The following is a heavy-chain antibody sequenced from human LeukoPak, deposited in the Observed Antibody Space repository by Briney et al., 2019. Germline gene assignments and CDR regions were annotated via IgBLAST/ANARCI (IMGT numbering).Heavy chain of an antibody. CDR3: ARSIAVAGSAELDY. J-gene: IGHJ4*02. D-gene: IGHD6-19*01. Sequence: GGSLRLSRAASGFTFSSYDMHWVRQATGKGLEWVSAIGTAGDTYYPGSVKGRFTISRENAKNSLYLQMNSLRAGDTAVYYCARSIAVAGSAELDYWGQGTLVTVSS. CDR1: GFTFSSYD. CDR2: IGTAGDT. V-gene: IGHV3-13*01.